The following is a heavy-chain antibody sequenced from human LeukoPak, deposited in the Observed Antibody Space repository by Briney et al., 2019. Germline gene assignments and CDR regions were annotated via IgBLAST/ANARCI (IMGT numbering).Heavy chain of an antibody. V-gene: IGHV1-24*01. Sequence: ASVKVSCKVSGYTLTELSMHWVRQAPGKGLEWMGGFDPEDGETIYAQKFQGRVTMTEDTSTDTAYMELSSLRSEDTAVYYCATAGIVGATWDYFDYWGQGTLVTVSS. D-gene: IGHD1-26*01. CDR2: FDPEDGET. CDR1: GYTLTELS. CDR3: ATAGIVGATWDYFDY. J-gene: IGHJ4*02.